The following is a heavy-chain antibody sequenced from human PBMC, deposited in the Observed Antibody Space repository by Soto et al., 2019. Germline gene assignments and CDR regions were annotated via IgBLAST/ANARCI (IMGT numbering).Heavy chain of an antibody. CDR3: ARGRGSTGYLGREHYFDY. J-gene: IGHJ4*02. Sequence: EVQVVESGGGLVQPGGSLRLSCAASGFSVTNNYMNWVRQAPGKGLEWVSIIDIGGNTYYADYVKDRFTIYRDNSRNKLYVHMDSLRAEDTAVYYCARGRGSTGYLGREHYFDYWGQGTLVTVSP. CDR1: GFSVTNNY. CDR2: IDIGGNT. V-gene: IGHV3-66*01. D-gene: IGHD2-2*01.